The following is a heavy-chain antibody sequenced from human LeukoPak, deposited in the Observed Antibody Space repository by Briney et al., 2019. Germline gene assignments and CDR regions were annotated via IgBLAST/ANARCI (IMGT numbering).Heavy chain of an antibody. CDR2: ISYDGSNK. V-gene: IGHV3-30*19. D-gene: IGHD6-13*01. Sequence: GGSLRLSCAASGFTFSSYGMHWVRQAPGKGLEWVAVISYDGSNKYNADSVKGRFTISRDNSKNTLYLQMNSLRAEDTAVYYCARDYIAADGIGGDAFDIWGQGTMVTVSS. CDR1: GFTFSSYG. CDR3: ARDYIAADGIGGDAFDI. J-gene: IGHJ3*02.